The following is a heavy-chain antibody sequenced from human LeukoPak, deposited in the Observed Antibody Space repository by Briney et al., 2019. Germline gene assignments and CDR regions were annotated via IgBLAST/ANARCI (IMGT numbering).Heavy chain of an antibody. D-gene: IGHD6-19*01. CDR1: GGSISSYY. CDR2: IYYSGST. CDR3: ARDSSGWSPHDAFDI. Sequence: SETLSLTCTVSGGSISSYYWSWIRQPPGKGLEWIGYIYYSGSTNYNPSLKSRVTISVDTSKNQFSLKLSSVTAADTAVYYCARDSSGWSPHDAFDIWGQGTMVTVSS. V-gene: IGHV4-59*01. J-gene: IGHJ3*02.